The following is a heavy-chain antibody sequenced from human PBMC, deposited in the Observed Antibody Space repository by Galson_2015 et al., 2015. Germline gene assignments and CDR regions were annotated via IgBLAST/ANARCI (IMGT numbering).Heavy chain of an antibody. D-gene: IGHD3-16*02. V-gene: IGHV3-30-3*01. CDR2: ITYNSSNK. CDR1: GFTFSSYA. J-gene: IGHJ4*02. CDR3: ARVGGDIAVCSWGYFDY. Sequence: SLRLSCAASGFTFSSYAMHWVRQAPGKGLEWVAFITYNSSNKFYADSVKGRFTISRDNSKNTLYLQMNSLRPEDTAVYYCARVGGDIAVCSWGYFDYWGQGTLVTVSS.